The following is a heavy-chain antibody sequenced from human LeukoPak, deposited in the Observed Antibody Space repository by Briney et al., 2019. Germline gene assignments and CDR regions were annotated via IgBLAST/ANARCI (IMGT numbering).Heavy chain of an antibody. V-gene: IGHV3-30*18. D-gene: IGHD4-17*01. CDR1: GFTFSRYG. CDR2: ISYDGSNK. CDR3: AKLGTTSVTTGY. J-gene: IGHJ4*02. Sequence: GGSLRLSCVASGFTFSRYGMHWVRQAPGKGLEWVAVISYDGSNKYYADSVEGRFTISRDNSKNTLYLQMNSLRGEDTAVYYCAKLGTTSVTTGYWGQGTLVTVSS.